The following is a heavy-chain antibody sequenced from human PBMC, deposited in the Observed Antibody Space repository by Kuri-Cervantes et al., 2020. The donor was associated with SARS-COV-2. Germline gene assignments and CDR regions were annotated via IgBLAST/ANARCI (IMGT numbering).Heavy chain of an antibody. V-gene: IGHV1-69*13. D-gene: IGHD6-13*01. J-gene: IGHJ5*02. CDR3: AREVIAAAARGSLTWFDP. Sequence: SVKVSCKASGGTFSSYAISWVRQAPGQGLEWMGGIIPIFGTANYAQKFQGRVTITADESTSTAYMELSSLRSEDTAVYYSAREVIAAAARGSLTWFDPWGQGTLVTVSS. CDR1: GGTFSSYA. CDR2: IIPIFGTA.